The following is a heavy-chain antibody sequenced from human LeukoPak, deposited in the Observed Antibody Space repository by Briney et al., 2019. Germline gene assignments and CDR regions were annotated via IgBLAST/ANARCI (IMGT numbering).Heavy chain of an antibody. CDR3: ARDRARDYGDH. CDR2: IKQDGSEK. J-gene: IGHJ4*02. V-gene: IGHV3-7*01. CDR1: GFTFSSYW. Sequence: GGSLRLSCAASGFTFSSYWMSWVREAPGKGLEWVANIKQDGSEKYYVDSAKGRFTISRDNAKNSLYLQMNSLRAEDTAVYYCARDRARDYGDHWGQGTLVTVSS.